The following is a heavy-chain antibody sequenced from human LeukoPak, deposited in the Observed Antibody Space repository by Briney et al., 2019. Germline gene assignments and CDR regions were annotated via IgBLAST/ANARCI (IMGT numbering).Heavy chain of an antibody. V-gene: IGHV1-69*04. CDR1: GGTFSSYA. CDR3: AFPWVGSSSYITAYYYGMDV. Sequence: SVKVSCKASGGTFSSYAISWVRQAPGQGLEWMGRIIPILGIANYAQKCQGRVTITADKSTSTAYMEQSSLRSEDTAVYYCAFPWVGSSSYITAYYYGMDVWGQGTTVTVSS. CDR2: IIPILGIA. J-gene: IGHJ6*02. D-gene: IGHD6-13*01.